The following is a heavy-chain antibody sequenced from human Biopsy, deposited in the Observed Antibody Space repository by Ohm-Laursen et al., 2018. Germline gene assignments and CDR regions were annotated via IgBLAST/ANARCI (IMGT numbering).Heavy chain of an antibody. D-gene: IGHD3-22*01. CDR2: VYYSGST. J-gene: IGHJ3*02. CDR3: GRREVVITHDAFDT. V-gene: IGHV4-59*08. Sequence: SDTLSLTCTVSGGSISSYYWTWIRQPPGKGLEWIGDVYYSGSTNRNPSLKSRVTILVETSKNQFSLKLNSVTAADTAVYYCGRREVVITHDAFDTWGQGTMVTVSS. CDR1: GGSISSYY.